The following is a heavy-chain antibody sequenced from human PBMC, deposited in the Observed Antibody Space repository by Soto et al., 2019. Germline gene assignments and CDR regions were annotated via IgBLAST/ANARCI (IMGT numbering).Heavy chain of an antibody. CDR2: INPSGGST. J-gene: IGHJ4*02. CDR3: ATQHRYCSGGSCFDY. CDR1: GYTFTSYY. Sequence: ASVKVSCKASGYTFTSYYMHWVRQAPGQGLEWMGIINPSGGSTSYAQKFQGRVTMTRYTSTSTVYMELSSLRSEDTAVYYCATQHRYCSGGSCFDYWGQGTLVTVSS. V-gene: IGHV1-46*03. D-gene: IGHD2-15*01.